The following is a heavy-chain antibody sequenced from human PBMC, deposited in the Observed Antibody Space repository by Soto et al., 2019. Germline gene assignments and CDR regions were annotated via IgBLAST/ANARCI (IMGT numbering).Heavy chain of an antibody. CDR1: GFTFSSYG. V-gene: IGHV3-30*18. Sequence: PGGSLRLSCASSGFTFSSYGMHWVRQAPGKGLEWVAVISYDGSNKYYADSVKGRFTISRDNSKNTLYLQMNSLRAEDTAVYYCAQENTDMVNYYGLDVWGQGTTVTVSS. D-gene: IGHD5-18*01. CDR2: ISYDGSNK. CDR3: AQENTDMVNYYGLDV. J-gene: IGHJ6*02.